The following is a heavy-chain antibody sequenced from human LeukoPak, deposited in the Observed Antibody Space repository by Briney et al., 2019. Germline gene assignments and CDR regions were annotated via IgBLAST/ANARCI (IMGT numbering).Heavy chain of an antibody. D-gene: IGHD2-15*01. Sequence: GGTLRLSCAASGFTFSSYGMSWVRQAPGKGLEWVSAISTTGGNTYYADSVKGRFTIFRDNSKNTLYLQMNSLRAEDTAIYYCAKNGDRGAYCSGGSCYPYYYYYMDVWGKGTTVTISS. CDR1: GFTFSSYG. V-gene: IGHV3-23*01. CDR3: AKNGDRGAYCSGGSCYPYYYYYMDV. J-gene: IGHJ6*03. CDR2: ISTTGGNT.